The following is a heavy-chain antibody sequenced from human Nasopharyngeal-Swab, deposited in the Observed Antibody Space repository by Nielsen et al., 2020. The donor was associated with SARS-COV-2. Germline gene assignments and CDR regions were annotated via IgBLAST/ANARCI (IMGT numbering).Heavy chain of an antibody. D-gene: IGHD6-13*01. CDR3: AKEEYSSSWYIGDY. V-gene: IGHV3-23*01. CDR2: ISGSGGST. CDR1: GFTFSSYA. Sequence: GESLKISCAASGFTFSSYAMSWVRQAPGKGLEWVSAISGSGGSTYYADSVKGRFTISRDNSKNTLYLQMNSLRAEDTAVYYCAKEEYSSSWYIGDYWGQGTLVTVSS. J-gene: IGHJ4*02.